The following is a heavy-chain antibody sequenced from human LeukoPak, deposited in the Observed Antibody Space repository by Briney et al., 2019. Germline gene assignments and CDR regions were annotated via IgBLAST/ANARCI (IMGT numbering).Heavy chain of an antibody. V-gene: IGHV1-2*02. CDR1: GYTFTGYY. Sequence: ASVKVSCKASGYTFTGYYMHWVRQAPGQGLEWMGWINPNSGGTNYAQKFQGRVTMTRDTSISTAYMELSRLRSDDTAVYYCARMGGIVGATSQVAFDIWGQGTMVTVSS. CDR3: ARMGGIVGATSQVAFDI. D-gene: IGHD1-26*01. CDR2: INPNSGGT. J-gene: IGHJ3*02.